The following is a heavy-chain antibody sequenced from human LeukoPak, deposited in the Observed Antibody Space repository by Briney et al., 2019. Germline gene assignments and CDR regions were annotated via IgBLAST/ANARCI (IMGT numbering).Heavy chain of an antibody. CDR1: GGSINSVNYY. Sequence: PSQTLSLTCTVSGGSINSVNYYWSCIRQPAGKGLEWIGRMYPGGITEYSPSLKSRVSISEDTSKNQVSLKLSSVPAADTALYYCSRENLYCYGSGGVFDYWGQGTLVTVSS. J-gene: IGHJ4*02. V-gene: IGHV4-61*02. CDR3: SRENLYCYGSGGVFDY. D-gene: IGHD3-10*01. CDR2: MYPGGIT.